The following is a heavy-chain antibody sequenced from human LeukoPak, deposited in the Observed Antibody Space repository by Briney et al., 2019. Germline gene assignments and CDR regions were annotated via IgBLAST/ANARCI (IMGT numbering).Heavy chain of an antibody. Sequence: LETLSLTCAVSGGSFSSGDYCGWIRQSPGKGLEWIGSIYHSGSTYYNPSLRSRVTISVDTSKNQFSLKLSSVTAADTAVYYCASQPSGPDAFDIWGQGTMVTVSS. D-gene: IGHD3-10*01. V-gene: IGHV4-38-2*01. CDR1: GGSFSSGDY. CDR2: IYHSGST. J-gene: IGHJ3*02. CDR3: ASQPSGPDAFDI.